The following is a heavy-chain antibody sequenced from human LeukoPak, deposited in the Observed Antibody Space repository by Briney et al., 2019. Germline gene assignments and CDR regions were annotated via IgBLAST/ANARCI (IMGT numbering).Heavy chain of an antibody. CDR2: INQDGSQK. J-gene: IGHJ6*02. V-gene: IGHV3-7*01. D-gene: IGHD3-10*01. CDR1: GFIFNKYW. CDR3: ARDSARRLWFGEPRNYGMDV. Sequence: PGGSLRLSCAASGFIFNKYWMTWVRQAPGKGLEWVANINQDGSQKSYVDSVEGRFTISRDNAKNSLYLQMNSLRAEDTAVYYCARDSARRLWFGEPRNYGMDVWGQGTTVTVSS.